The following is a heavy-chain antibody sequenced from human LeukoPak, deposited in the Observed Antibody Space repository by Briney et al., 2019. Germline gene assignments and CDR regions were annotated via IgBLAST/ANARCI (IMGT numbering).Heavy chain of an antibody. Sequence: GGSLRLSCAASGFTFTSYAMSWVRQAPGKGLEWVSTISGSGGSTYYADSAKGRFTISRDNSKNTLYLQMNSLRAEDTAVYYCAKDPSGSYYRSAFDYWGQGTLVTVSS. D-gene: IGHD1-26*01. V-gene: IGHV3-23*01. CDR1: GFTFTSYA. CDR3: AKDPSGSYYRSAFDY. CDR2: ISGSGGST. J-gene: IGHJ4*02.